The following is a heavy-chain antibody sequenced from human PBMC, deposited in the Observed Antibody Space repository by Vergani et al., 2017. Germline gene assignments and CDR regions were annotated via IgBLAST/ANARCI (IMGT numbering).Heavy chain of an antibody. CDR1: GASVNSYY. D-gene: IGHD3-10*01. J-gene: IGHJ4*02. CDR2: VSFRGDT. CDR3: ARSRIYYGAGSPDY. V-gene: IGHV4-59*02. Sequence: QVKLQESGPGLVKPSETLSLTCTVSGASVNSYYWSWIRHPPGKGLEWMGYVSFRGDTLYDPSVKGRMTISLNTSSNQFSLYLTSVTAADTAVYYCARSRIYYGAGSPDYCGQGTLVTVSS.